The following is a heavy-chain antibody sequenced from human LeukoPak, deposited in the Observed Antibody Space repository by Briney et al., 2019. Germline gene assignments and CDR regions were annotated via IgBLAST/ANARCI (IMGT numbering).Heavy chain of an antibody. Sequence: PGGSLRLSCAGSGFTFSSYWMHWLGPAPGRGLVWVSRISTDASNTIYADSVKGRFTISRDNAKGTLYLQMSSLRAEDTAVYYCTGHHQAYSRTYWGQGTLVTVSS. V-gene: IGHV3-74*01. CDR3: TGHHQAYSRTY. CDR2: ISTDASNT. J-gene: IGHJ4*02. D-gene: IGHD4-11*01. CDR1: GFTFSSYW.